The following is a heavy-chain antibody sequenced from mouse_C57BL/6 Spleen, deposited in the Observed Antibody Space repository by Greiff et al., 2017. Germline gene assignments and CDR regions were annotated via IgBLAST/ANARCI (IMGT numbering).Heavy chain of an antibody. CDR3: ARGLRLPYSFDY. J-gene: IGHJ2*01. CDR2: INPNNGGT. CDR1: GYTFTDYY. D-gene: IGHD3-2*02. V-gene: IGHV1-26*01. Sequence: VQLQQSGPELVKPGASVKISCKASGYTFTDYYMNWVKQSHGKSLEWIGDINPNNGGTSYNQKFKGKATLTVDKSSRTAYMELRSLTSEDSAVYYCARGLRLPYSFDYWGQGTTLTVSS.